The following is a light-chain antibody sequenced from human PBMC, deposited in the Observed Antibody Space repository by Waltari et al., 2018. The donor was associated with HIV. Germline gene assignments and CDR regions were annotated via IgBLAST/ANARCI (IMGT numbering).Light chain of an antibody. CDR3: LHWEGQLGQKFT. Sequence: DIQMTQSPSSLSASAGDRVRITCQASQDIRTFLNWYQHKPGSAPKLLIYDAYNLNGGVPSRFSGSRSGTDFILTITNLQPEDVATYFCLHWEGQLGQKFTFGGGTKVQIK. CDR2: DAY. V-gene: IGKV1-33*01. CDR1: QDIRTF. J-gene: IGKJ4*01.